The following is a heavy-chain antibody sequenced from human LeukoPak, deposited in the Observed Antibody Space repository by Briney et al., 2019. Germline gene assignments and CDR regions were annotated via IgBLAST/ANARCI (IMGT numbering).Heavy chain of an antibody. CDR2: ISSSSSYI. D-gene: IGHD2-8*01. V-gene: IGHV3-21*01. Sequence: GGSLRLSCAASGFTFSSYSMNWVRQAPGKGLEWVSSISSSSSYIYYADSVKGRFTISRDNAKNSLYLQMNSLRPEDTALYHCARDSLNALDYWGQGTLVTVSS. CDR1: GFTFSSYS. CDR3: ARDSLNALDY. J-gene: IGHJ4*02.